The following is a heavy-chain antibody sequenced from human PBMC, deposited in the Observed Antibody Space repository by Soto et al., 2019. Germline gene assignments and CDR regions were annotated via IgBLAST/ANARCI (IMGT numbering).Heavy chain of an antibody. CDR1: GFTFSSYD. D-gene: IGHD2-15*01. CDR2: VSASGSIT. V-gene: IGHV3-23*01. Sequence: GGSPRLSXAVPGFTFSSYDVSWVRQAPGKGLEWVSGVSASGSITSYADSAKGWFTITRDNAKNTGFLQMGSLRAEDTAVYFCAKGDCSGGRCYRGFDYWGQGTLVTVSS. CDR3: AKGDCSGGRCYRGFDY. J-gene: IGHJ4*02.